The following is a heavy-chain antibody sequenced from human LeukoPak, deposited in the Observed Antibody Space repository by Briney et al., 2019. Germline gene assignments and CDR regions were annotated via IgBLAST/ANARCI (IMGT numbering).Heavy chain of an antibody. J-gene: IGHJ6*03. CDR2: ISRSSAYI. V-gene: IGHV3-21*06. CDR3: ASKHLYYYYMDV. Sequence: GALRLSCAASGFTFSTFCMNWVRQAPGKGLEWVSSISRSSAYIYYADSVKGRFTISRDNAKNSLHLQMNSLRAEDTAMYYCASKHLYYYYMDVWGKGTTVTVSS. CDR1: GFTFSTFC.